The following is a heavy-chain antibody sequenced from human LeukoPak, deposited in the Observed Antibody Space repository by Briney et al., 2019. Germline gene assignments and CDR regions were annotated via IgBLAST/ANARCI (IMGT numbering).Heavy chain of an antibody. CDR3: ARTTRVVVVPAAIPEEAFDI. CDR1: GGSISSGGYY. CDR2: IYHSGST. J-gene: IGHJ3*02. D-gene: IGHD2-2*01. Sequence: SSETLSLTCTVSGGSISSGGYYWSWIRQPPGKGLEWIGYIYHSGSTYYNPSLKSRVTISVDRSKNQFSLKLSSVTAADTAVYYCARTTRVVVVPAAIPEEAFDIWGQGTMVTVSS. V-gene: IGHV4-30-2*01.